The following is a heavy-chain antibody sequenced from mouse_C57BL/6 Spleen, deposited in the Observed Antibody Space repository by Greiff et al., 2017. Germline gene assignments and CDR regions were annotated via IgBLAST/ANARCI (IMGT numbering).Heavy chain of an antibody. J-gene: IGHJ4*01. Sequence: EVKVVESGGGLVQPGGSLKLSCAASGFTFSDYYMYWVRQTPEKRLEWVAYISNGGGSTYYPDTVKGRFTISRDNAKNTLYLHMSRLKSEDTAMYYCARQIRGNGAMDYWGQGTSVTVSS. V-gene: IGHV5-12*01. CDR2: ISNGGGST. CDR1: GFTFSDYY. CDR3: ARQIRGNGAMDY. D-gene: IGHD2-1*01.